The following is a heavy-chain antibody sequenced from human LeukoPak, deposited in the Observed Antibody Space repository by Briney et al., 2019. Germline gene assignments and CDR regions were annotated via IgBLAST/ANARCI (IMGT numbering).Heavy chain of an antibody. V-gene: IGHV3-23*01. CDR3: AKGVVTMVRGGPLW. CDR1: GFTLSHYY. CDR2: ISGSGGST. J-gene: IGHJ4*02. D-gene: IGHD3-10*01. Sequence: GGSLRLSCAASGFTLSHYYMTWIRQAPGKGLEWVSAISGSGGSTYYADSVKGRFTISRDNSKNTLYLQMNSLRAEDTAVYYCAKGVVTMVRGGPLWWGQGTLVTVSS.